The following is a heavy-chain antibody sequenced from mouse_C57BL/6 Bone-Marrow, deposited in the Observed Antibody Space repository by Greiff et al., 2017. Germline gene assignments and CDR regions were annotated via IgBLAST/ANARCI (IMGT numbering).Heavy chain of an antibody. CDR1: GFTFSSYA. CDR3: TRGAYDYEDAY. J-gene: IGHJ3*01. CDR2: ISSGGDYI. V-gene: IGHV5-9-1*02. D-gene: IGHD2-4*01. Sequence: VQLKESGAGLVKPGGSLKLSCAASGFTFSSYAMSWVRQTPEKRLEWVAYISSGGDYIYYADTVKGRFTISRDNARNTLYLQMSSLKSEDTAMYYCTRGAYDYEDAYWGQGTLVTVSA.